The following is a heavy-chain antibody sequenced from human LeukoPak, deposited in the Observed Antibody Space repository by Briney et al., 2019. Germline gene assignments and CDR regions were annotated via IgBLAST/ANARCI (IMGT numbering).Heavy chain of an antibody. V-gene: IGHV4-59*13. CDR1: GGSISSYY. D-gene: IGHD3-16*01. Sequence: PSETLSLTCTVSGGSISSYYWSWIRQPPGKGLEWIGYIYYSGSTNYNPSLKSQVTISVDTSKNQFSLKLSSVTAADTAVYYCAVSQFGSYYYGMNVWGQGTTVTVSS. CDR3: AVSQFGSYYYGMNV. J-gene: IGHJ6*02. CDR2: IYYSGST.